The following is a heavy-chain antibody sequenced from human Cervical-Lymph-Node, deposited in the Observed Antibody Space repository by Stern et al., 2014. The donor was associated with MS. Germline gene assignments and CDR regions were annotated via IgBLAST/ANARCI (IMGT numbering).Heavy chain of an antibody. J-gene: IGHJ4*02. Sequence: QMQLVQSGSELRKPGASVKVSCKASGYSFNRYAVTWVRLAPGQGLEWLGWINTNTGNPTYAQGFTGRFVFSLDTSVSTTYLHISSLKAEDTAVYYCARDLRDISGYYLDSWGQGSLVTVSS. CDR1: GYSFNRYA. D-gene: IGHD3-22*01. V-gene: IGHV7-4-1*02. CDR2: INTNTGNP. CDR3: ARDLRDISGYYLDS.